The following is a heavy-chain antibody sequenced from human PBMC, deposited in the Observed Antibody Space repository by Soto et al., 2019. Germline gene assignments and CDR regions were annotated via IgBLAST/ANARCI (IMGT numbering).Heavy chain of an antibody. Sequence: QVQLVQSGAEVKKPGASVKVSCKASGYTFTSYAMHWVRQAPGQRLEWMGWINAGNGNTKYSQKFQGRVTVTKDTSASPAYMELSSLRSEDTAVYYCARDLGGWPDYWGQGTLVTVSS. CDR3: ARDLGGWPDY. D-gene: IGHD2-15*01. CDR1: GYTFTSYA. V-gene: IGHV1-3*01. CDR2: INAGNGNT. J-gene: IGHJ4*02.